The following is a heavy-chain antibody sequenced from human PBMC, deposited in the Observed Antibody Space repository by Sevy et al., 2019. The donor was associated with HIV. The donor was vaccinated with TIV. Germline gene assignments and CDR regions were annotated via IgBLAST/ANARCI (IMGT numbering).Heavy chain of an antibody. CDR2: IYHSGST. CDR3: AGGSVIYGDYGEYFQH. Sequence: SETLSLTCAVSGGSISSGGYSWSWIRQPPGKGLEWIGYIYHSGSTYYNPSLKSRVTISVDTSKNQFSLKLSSVTAADTAVYYCAGGSVIYGDYGEYFQHWGQGTLVTVSS. J-gene: IGHJ1*01. V-gene: IGHV4-30-2*05. CDR1: GGSISSGGYS. D-gene: IGHD4-17*01.